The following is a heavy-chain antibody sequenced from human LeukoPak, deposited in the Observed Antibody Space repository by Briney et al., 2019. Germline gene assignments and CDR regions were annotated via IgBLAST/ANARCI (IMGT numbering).Heavy chain of an antibody. CDR2: IRYGGDNK. J-gene: IGHJ5*02. CDR1: GFTFSSYG. V-gene: IGHV3-30*02. CDR3: AKEDYSNP. Sequence: PGGSLRLSCAASGFTFSSYGMHWVRQAPGKGLEWVAFIRYGGDNKYYADSVKGRFTISRDNSKNTLYLQMNSLRPEDTAVYYCAKEDYSNPWGQGTLVTVSS. D-gene: IGHD4-11*01.